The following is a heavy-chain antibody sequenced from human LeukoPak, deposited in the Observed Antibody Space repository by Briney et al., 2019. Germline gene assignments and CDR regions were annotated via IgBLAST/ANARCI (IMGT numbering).Heavy chain of an antibody. CDR1: GGSISNCY. CDR3: TREASGYSYGYEEH. Sequence: SETLSLTCTVSGGSISNCYWNWIRQPAGKGLEWIGRIYTSGSTDYNPSLKSRVTMSVDTSKNHLSLKLSSVTAADTAVYYCTREASGYSYGYEEHWGQGTLVTVSS. D-gene: IGHD5-18*01. V-gene: IGHV4-4*07. J-gene: IGHJ1*01. CDR2: IYTSGST.